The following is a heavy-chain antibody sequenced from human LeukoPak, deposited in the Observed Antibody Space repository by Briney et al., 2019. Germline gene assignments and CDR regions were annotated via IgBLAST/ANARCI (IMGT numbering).Heavy chain of an antibody. V-gene: IGHV1-2*02. CDR1: GYTFTGYY. CDR2: INPNSGGT. CDR3: ARGRGYGSGSYYNVPSXDY. J-gene: IGHJ4*02. D-gene: IGHD3-10*01. Sequence: ASVKVSCKASGYTFTGYYMHWVRQAPGQGLEWMGWINPNSGGTNYAQKFQGRVTMTRDTSISTAYMELSSLRSDDTAVYYCARGRGYGSGSYYNVPSXDYXGQGTXVTVSS.